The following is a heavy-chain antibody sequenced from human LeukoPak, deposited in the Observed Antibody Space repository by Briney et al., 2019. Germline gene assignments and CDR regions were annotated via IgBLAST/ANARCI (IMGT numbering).Heavy chain of an antibody. CDR3: ARLAVAGHFDH. V-gene: IGHV1-18*01. J-gene: IGHJ4*02. Sequence: ASVRVSCKASGYTFTSYGISWVRQAPGQGLEGMGWISGYNGDTNYAQKLQGRVTMTTDTSTSTVYMELRSLRSDDTAVYFCARLAVAGHFDHWGQGTLVTVSS. CDR1: GYTFTSYG. CDR2: ISGYNGDT. D-gene: IGHD6-19*01.